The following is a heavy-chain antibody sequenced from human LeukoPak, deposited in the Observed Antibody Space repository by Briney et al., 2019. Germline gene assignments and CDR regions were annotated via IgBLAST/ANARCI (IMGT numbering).Heavy chain of an antibody. J-gene: IGHJ6*03. CDR2: VYATGST. CDR1: GGSISSGGYY. Sequence: SETLSLTCTVSGGSISSGGYYWSWLRQPAGKGLEWIGRVYATGSTNYNPSLKSRVSISMDTSKNQFSLKLSSVAAADTAVYYCARQVPSSGWYYYYYYMDVWGKGTTVTISS. CDR3: ARQVPSSGWYYYYYYMDV. D-gene: IGHD6-19*01. V-gene: IGHV4-61*02.